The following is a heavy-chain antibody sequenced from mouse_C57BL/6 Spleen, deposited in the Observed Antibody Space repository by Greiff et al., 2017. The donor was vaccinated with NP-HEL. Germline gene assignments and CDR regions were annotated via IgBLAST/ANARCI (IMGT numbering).Heavy chain of an antibody. Sequence: EVKLQESGGGLVKPGGSLKLSCAASGFTFSDYGMHWVRQAPEKGLEWVAYISSGSSTIYYADTVKGRFTISRDNAKNTLFLQMTSLRSEDTAMYYCARGNWDVYYAMDYWGQGTSVTVSS. CDR2: ISSGSSTI. J-gene: IGHJ4*01. CDR1: GFTFSDYG. V-gene: IGHV5-17*01. D-gene: IGHD4-1*01. CDR3: ARGNWDVYYAMDY.